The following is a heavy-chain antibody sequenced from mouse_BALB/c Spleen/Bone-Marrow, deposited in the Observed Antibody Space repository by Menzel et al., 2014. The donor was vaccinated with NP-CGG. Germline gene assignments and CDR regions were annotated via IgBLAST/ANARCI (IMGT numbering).Heavy chain of an antibody. D-gene: IGHD1-1*01. J-gene: IGHJ1*03. Sequence: QVQLQQSGAELVKPGASVKLSCKASGYTFTSYYMYWVKQRPGQGLERIGGINPSNGGTNFNEKFKSKATLTVDKSSSTAYMQLSSLTSEDSAVYYCTRDHYYYGSSYWYFDVWGTGTTVTVSS. CDR2: INPSNGGT. CDR3: TRDHYYYGSSYWYFDV. CDR1: GYTFTSYY. V-gene: IGHV1S81*02.